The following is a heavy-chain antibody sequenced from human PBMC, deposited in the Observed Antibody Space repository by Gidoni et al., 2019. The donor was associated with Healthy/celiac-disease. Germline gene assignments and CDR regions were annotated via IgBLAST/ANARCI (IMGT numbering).Heavy chain of an antibody. Sequence: EVQLLASGGGLVQPGGSLRLSCAASGFTFSSYAMLWVRQAPGKGLEWVSAISGSGGSTYYADSVKGRFNISRDNSKNTLYLQMNSLRAEDTAVYYCAKDLSEYYYESSGYFLHLTPVYYGMDVWGQGTTVTVSS. CDR1: GFTFSSYA. J-gene: IGHJ6*02. V-gene: IGHV3-23*01. CDR3: AKDLSEYYYESSGYFLHLTPVYYGMDV. CDR2: ISGSGGST. D-gene: IGHD3-22*01.